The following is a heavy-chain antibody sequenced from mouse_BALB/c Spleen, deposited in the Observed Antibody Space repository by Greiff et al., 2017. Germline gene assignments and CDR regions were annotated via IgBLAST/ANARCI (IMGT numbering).Heavy chain of an antibody. J-gene: IGHJ4*01. CDR2: ISSGGGST. CDR3: ARHDDGYYLRPMDY. V-gene: IGHV5-12-1*01. Sequence: EVQLVESGGGLVKPGGSLKLSCAASGFAFSSYDMSWVRQTPEKRLEWVAYISSGGGSTYYPDTVKGRFTISRDNAKNTLYLQMSSLKSEDTAMYYCARHDDGYYLRPMDYWGQGTSVTVSS. D-gene: IGHD2-3*01. CDR1: GFAFSSYD.